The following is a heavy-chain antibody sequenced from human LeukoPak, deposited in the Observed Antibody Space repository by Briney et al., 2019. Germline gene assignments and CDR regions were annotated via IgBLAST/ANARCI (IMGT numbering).Heavy chain of an antibody. J-gene: IGHJ6*01. CDR3: AELGITMIGGV. CDR2: ISNIGGST. Sequence: GGALRLSCVASAFTLSTYTMSWVRPALGRGVEWVSGISNIGGSTPYTDSLRGGFTLSRDNAKNSLYLQINSRRAEDTAVYYCAELGITMIGGVWGKGTTVTISS. D-gene: IGHD3-10*02. CDR1: AFTLSTYT. V-gene: IGHV3-23*01.